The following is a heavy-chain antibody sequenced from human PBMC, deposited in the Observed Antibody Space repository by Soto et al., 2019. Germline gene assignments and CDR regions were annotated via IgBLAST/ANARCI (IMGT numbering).Heavy chain of an antibody. D-gene: IGHD3-22*01. CDR3: ARAHYDSSGYYYEDY. CDR2: IIPIFGTA. V-gene: IGHV1-69*01. J-gene: IGHJ4*02. CDR1: GGTFSSYA. Sequence: QVQLVQSGAEVKKPGSSVKVSCKASGGTFSSYAISWVRQAPGQGLEWMGGIIPIFGTANYAQKFQGRVTITADESTSTADMELSSLRSEDTAVYYCARAHYDSSGYYYEDYWGQGTLVTVSS.